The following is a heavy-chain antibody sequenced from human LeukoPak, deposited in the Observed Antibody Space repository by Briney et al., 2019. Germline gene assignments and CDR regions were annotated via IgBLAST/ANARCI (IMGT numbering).Heavy chain of an antibody. CDR2: IYYWSKWYY. CDR3: ARSKNYAFDY. Sequence: QSQTLSLTCAISGDSVPGSGVGWHWIRQSPSRVLEWLGKIYYWSKWYYDYAISVKSRIAINPDTSKNQFSLQLDSVTPDDTAVYYCARSKNYAFDYWGPGALVTVSS. V-gene: IGHV6-1*01. CDR1: GDSVPGSGVG. D-gene: IGHD1-7*01. J-gene: IGHJ4*02.